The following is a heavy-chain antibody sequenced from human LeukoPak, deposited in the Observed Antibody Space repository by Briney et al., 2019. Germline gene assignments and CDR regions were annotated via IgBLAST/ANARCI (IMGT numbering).Heavy chain of an antibody. V-gene: IGHV3-23*01. CDR1: GLTFSSYA. J-gene: IGHJ6*02. D-gene: IGHD3-10*01. CDR2: ITTSSRT. Sequence: GGSRRLSCAPSGLTFSSYAMAWVRQAPGKGLEWVSSITTSSRTYYADSVKGRFTVSRDNSKNALSLQMNSVRAEDTAVYYCARPGYYYGMDVWGQGTTVTVSS. CDR3: ARPGYYYGMDV.